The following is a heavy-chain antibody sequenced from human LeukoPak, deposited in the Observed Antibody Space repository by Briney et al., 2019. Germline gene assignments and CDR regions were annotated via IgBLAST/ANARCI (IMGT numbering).Heavy chain of an antibody. CDR3: ARDPSRGLYYFDH. CDR2: LYSGGSI. V-gene: IGHV3-53*01. CDR1: GLIVGSNY. J-gene: IGHJ4*02. Sequence: PGGSLRLSCAASGLIVGSNYMSWVRQAPGKGLEWVSVLYSGGSIYYADSVKGRFTISRDNSKNTLYLQMNSLRAEDTAVYYCARDPSRGLYYFDHWGQGTLVIVSS. D-gene: IGHD3/OR15-3a*01.